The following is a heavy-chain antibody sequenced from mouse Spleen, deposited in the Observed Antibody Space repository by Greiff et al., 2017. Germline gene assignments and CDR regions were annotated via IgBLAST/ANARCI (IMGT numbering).Heavy chain of an antibody. D-gene: IGHD2-4*01. Sequence: VQLQQSGAELVKPGASVKLSCTASGFNIKDTYMHWVKQRPEQGLEWIGRIDPANGNTKYDPKFQGKATITADTSSNTAYLQLSSLTSEDTAVYYCARPYYDYDDYAMDYWGQGTSVTVSS. V-gene: IGHV14-3*02. J-gene: IGHJ4*01. CDR1: GFNIKDTY. CDR3: ARPYYDYDDYAMDY. CDR2: IDPANGNT.